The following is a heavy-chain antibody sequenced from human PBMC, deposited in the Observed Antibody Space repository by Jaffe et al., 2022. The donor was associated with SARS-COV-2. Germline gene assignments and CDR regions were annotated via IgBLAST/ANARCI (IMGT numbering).Heavy chain of an antibody. J-gene: IGHJ3*02. Sequence: QVQLVQSGAEVKKPGASVKVSCKASGYTFTGYYMHWVRQAPGQGLEWMGWINPNSGGTNYAQKFQGRVTMTRDTSISTAYMELSRLRSDDTAVYYCARVGGSVWGLGLRYFDCRQGRARACGAFDIWGQGTMVTVSS. D-gene: IGHD3-9*01. V-gene: IGHV1-2*02. CDR3: ARVGGSVWGLGLRYFDCRQGRARACGAFDI. CDR1: GYTFTGYY. CDR2: INPNSGGT.